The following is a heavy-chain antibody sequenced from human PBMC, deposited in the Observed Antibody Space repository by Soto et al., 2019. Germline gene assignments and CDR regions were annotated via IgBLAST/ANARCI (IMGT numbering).Heavy chain of an antibody. D-gene: IGHD1-1*01. V-gene: IGHV4-59*08. CDR2: VYNTGGT. CDR3: VRQGIGNLHGLVDV. J-gene: IGHJ6*02. CDR1: SGPSSSHN. Sequence: QVQLQQSGPGLVKPSETLSLTCTVSSGPSSSHNWGWIRQSPGRGLESIGYVYNTGGTSYNPSLKSRVTISADTSANHISLTLSSVTAADTAIYYCVRQGIGNLHGLVDVWGQGTTVSVSS.